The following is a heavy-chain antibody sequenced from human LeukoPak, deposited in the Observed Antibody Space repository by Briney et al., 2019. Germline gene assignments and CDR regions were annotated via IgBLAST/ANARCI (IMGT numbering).Heavy chain of an antibody. Sequence: GASVKVSCKASGYTFTSYGISWVRQAPGQGLEWMGWISAYSGGTNYAQNFQGRVTMTRDTPISTAYMELSRLRSDDTAVYYCARDAAVQQLGYYYYMDVWGKGTTVTVSS. CDR3: ARDAAVQQLGYYYYMDV. J-gene: IGHJ6*03. CDR2: ISAYSGGT. CDR1: GYTFTSYG. V-gene: IGHV1-2*02. D-gene: IGHD6-13*01.